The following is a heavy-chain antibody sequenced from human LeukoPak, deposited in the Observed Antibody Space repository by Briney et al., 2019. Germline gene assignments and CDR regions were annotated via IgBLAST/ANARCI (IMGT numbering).Heavy chain of an antibody. CDR2: IYYTGNT. CDR1: GGSISSSY. Sequence: PSETLSLTCTVSGGSISSSYWSWIRQPPGKGLEWIGYIYYTGNTNYNPSLKSRVTISIDTSKKQFSLKLNSVAAADTAVYYCARDRRSIIAARPRNWFDPWGQGTLVTVSS. V-gene: IGHV4-59*12. J-gene: IGHJ5*02. CDR3: ARDRRSIIAARPRNWFDP. D-gene: IGHD6-6*01.